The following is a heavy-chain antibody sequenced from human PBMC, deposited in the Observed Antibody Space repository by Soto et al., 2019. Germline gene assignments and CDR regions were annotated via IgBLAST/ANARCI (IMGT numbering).Heavy chain of an antibody. CDR3: VGGSGFLLDQ. CDR1: GFRFSGFW. D-gene: IGHD6-19*01. CDR2: IKEDGSEK. Sequence: EVQVVESGGGLVQPGGSLRLSCAASGFRFSGFWMNWVRQAPGKGLQWVAIIKEDGSEKYYVDSVNGRFTISRDNAKNSLDLQMDRLRVEDTAVYYCVGGSGFLLDQWGQRTPVTVSS. J-gene: IGHJ4*02. V-gene: IGHV3-7*04.